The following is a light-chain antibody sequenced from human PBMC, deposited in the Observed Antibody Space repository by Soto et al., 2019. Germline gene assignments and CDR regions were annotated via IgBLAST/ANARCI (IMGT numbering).Light chain of an antibody. CDR1: RIGGKN. J-gene: IGLJ2*01. Sequence: SYELTQPLSVSVAPGQTATISCGGDRIGGKNIHWFQQKAGQPPVLVIYRENKRPDGIPERFSGSNSGNTASLAISGAQVGDEADYFCQVWDSSDFVVFGGGTKLTVL. CDR2: REN. V-gene: IGLV3-9*01. CDR3: QVWDSSDFVV.